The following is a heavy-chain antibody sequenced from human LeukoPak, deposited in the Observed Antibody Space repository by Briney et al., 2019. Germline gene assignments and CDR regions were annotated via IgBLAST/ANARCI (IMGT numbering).Heavy chain of an antibody. CDR1: GGTFSSYA. CDR2: IIPILGIA. J-gene: IGHJ6*02. Sequence: SVKVSCKASGGTFSSYAISWVRQAPGQGLEWMGRIIPILGIANHAQKFQGRVTITADKSTSTAYMELSSLRSEDTAVYYCARQNGDFYYGMDVWGQGTTVTVSS. CDR3: ARQNGDFYYGMDV. D-gene: IGHD1-1*01. V-gene: IGHV1-69*04.